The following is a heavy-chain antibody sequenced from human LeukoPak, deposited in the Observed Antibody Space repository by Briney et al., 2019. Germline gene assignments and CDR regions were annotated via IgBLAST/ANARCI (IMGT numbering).Heavy chain of an antibody. J-gene: IGHJ2*01. CDR3: AKDGDSSGWIRLSWYFDL. D-gene: IGHD6-19*01. V-gene: IGHV3-30*02. CDR1: GFTFSSYG. CDR2: IPYDGSNK. Sequence: GGSLRLSCAASGFTFSSYGVHWVRQAPGKGLEWVAFIPYDGSNKYYADSVKGRFTISRDNSKNTLYLQMSSLRVGDTAVYYCAKDGDSSGWIRLSWYFDLWGRGNLVTVSS.